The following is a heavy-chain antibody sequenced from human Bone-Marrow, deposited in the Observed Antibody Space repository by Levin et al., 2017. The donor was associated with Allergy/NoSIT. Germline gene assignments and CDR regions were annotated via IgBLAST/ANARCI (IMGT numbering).Heavy chain of an antibody. V-gene: IGHV2-5*02. CDR3: AHTIASYGVVIPYGMDI. CDR2: IYWDDDK. Sequence: SSPTLVKPTQTLTLTCTFSGFSLSTTGVGVAWIRQPPGKALEWLALIYWDDDKRYRPSLRGRLTVTKDTSKNQVVLTMTHMAPVDTATYYCAHTIASYGVVIPYGMDIWGQGTTVTVSS. CDR1: GFSLSTTGVG. D-gene: IGHD3-3*01. J-gene: IGHJ6*02.